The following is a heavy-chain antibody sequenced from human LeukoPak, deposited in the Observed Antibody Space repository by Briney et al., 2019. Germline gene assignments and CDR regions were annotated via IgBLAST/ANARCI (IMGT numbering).Heavy chain of an antibody. CDR1: GFTVSTNY. CDR3: ARDKRAGANMSYYYMDV. J-gene: IGHJ6*03. CDR2: IYNCGTT. Sequence: PGGSLRLSCAASGFTVSTNYIIWVPQAPGKGLEWVSIIYNCGTTYYSDSVKGRFTISRDNSQHPLYLQLNNLRPEDSALYYCARDKRAGANMSYYYMDVWGKGPTVTVSS. D-gene: IGHD1-26*01. V-gene: IGHV3-53*01.